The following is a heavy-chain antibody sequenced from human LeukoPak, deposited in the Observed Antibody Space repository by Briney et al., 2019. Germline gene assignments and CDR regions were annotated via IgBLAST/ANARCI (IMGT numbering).Heavy chain of an antibody. V-gene: IGHV3-23*01. CDR2: ISGSGDST. Sequence: PGGSLRLSCAASGFTFSSYAMTWVRQAPGKGLEWVSVISGSGDSTYYADSVMGRFTISRDNSKDTLFLQMNSLRADDTAVYYCAKAPGGSGSQTVYYFDYWGQGTLVTVSS. D-gene: IGHD3-10*01. CDR3: AKAPGGSGSQTVYYFDY. J-gene: IGHJ4*02. CDR1: GFTFSSYA.